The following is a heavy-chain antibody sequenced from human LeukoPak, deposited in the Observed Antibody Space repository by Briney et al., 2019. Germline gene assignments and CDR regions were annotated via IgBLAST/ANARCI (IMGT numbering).Heavy chain of an antibody. D-gene: IGHD6-19*01. CDR3: ARELTLGIAVAGTGSWFDP. CDR1: GGTFSSYA. Sequence: SVKVSCKASGGTFSSYAISWARQAPGQGLEWMGRIIPIFGIANYAQKFQGRVTITADKSTSTAYMELSSLRSEDTAVYYCARELTLGIAVAGTGSWFDPWGQGTLVTVSS. J-gene: IGHJ5*02. CDR2: IIPIFGIA. V-gene: IGHV1-69*04.